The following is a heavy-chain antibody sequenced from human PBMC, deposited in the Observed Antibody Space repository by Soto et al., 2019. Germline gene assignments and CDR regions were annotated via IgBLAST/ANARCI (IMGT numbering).Heavy chain of an antibody. V-gene: IGHV1-69*13. CDR2: IIPIFGTA. Sequence: ASVKVSCKASGGTFSSYAISWVRQAPGQGLEWMGGIIPIFGTANYAQKFQGRVTITADESTSTAYMELSSLRSEDTAVYYCARGRPSGVRYFDYYGMDVWGQGTTVTVSS. D-gene: IGHD3-9*01. CDR1: GGTFSSYA. CDR3: ARGRPSGVRYFDYYGMDV. J-gene: IGHJ6*02.